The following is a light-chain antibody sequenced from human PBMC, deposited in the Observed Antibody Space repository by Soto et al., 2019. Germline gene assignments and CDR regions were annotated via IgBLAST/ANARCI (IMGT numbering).Light chain of an antibody. CDR1: SSNIGSNA. J-gene: IGLJ2*01. CDR3: AVCDDSLAGRV. CDR2: GQN. V-gene: IGLV1-44*01. Sequence: QSVLTQPPSASGTPGQRVTISCSGSSSNIGSNAVTWYQHLPGTAPKLLIYGQNQRPAGVPVRFSGSKSGTSASLAISGLQSEDEADYYCAVCDDSLAGRVFGGGTKLTVL.